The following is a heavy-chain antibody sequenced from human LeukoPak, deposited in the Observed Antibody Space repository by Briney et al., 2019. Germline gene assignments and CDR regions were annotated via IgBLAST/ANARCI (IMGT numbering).Heavy chain of an antibody. Sequence: SETLSLTCTVSGGSVSSGSYYWSWIRQPPGKGLGWIGYIYYSGSTNYNPSLKSRVTISVDTSKNQFSLKLSSVTAADTAVYYCARTPNRGYSGTWYFDYWGQGTLVTVSS. D-gene: IGHD5-12*01. CDR3: ARTPNRGYSGTWYFDY. CDR1: GGSVSSGSYY. V-gene: IGHV4-61*01. J-gene: IGHJ4*02. CDR2: IYYSGST.